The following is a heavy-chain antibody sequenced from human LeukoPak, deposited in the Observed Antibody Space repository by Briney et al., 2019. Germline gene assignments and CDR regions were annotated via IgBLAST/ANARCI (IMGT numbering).Heavy chain of an antibody. CDR3: ARAKPRTIFGVVHDAFDI. V-gene: IGHV5-51*01. Sequence: GESLKISCKGSGYSFTSYWIGWVRQMPGKGLEWMGIIYPGDSDTRYSPSFQGQVTISADKSISTAYLQWSSLKASDTAMYYCARAKPRTIFGVVHDAFDIWGQGTMVTVSS. J-gene: IGHJ3*02. D-gene: IGHD3-3*01. CDR1: GYSFTSYW. CDR2: IYPGDSDT.